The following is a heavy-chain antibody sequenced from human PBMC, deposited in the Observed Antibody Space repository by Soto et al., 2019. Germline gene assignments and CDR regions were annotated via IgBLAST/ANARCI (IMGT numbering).Heavy chain of an antibody. Sequence: QVQLVESGGGVVRPGRSLRLSCAASGFTFSSYGMHWVRQAPGKGLEWVAVISYDGSNKYYADSVKGRFTISSDNSKNTLYLQMNSLRAEDTAVYYCVKAARPSGYFDLWGRGTLVTVSS. CDR3: VKAARPSGYFDL. J-gene: IGHJ2*01. V-gene: IGHV3-30*03. CDR1: GFTFSSYG. CDR2: ISYDGSNK. D-gene: IGHD6-6*01.